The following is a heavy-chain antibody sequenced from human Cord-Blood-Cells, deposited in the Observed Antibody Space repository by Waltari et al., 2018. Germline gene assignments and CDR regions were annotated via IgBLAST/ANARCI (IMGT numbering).Heavy chain of an antibody. V-gene: IGHV4-34*01. CDR2: INHSGST. Sequence: QVQLQQWGAGLLKPSETLSLTCAVYGGSFRGYYWSWIRQPPRKGLEWIGEINHSGSTNYNPSLKSRVTISVDTSKNQFSLKLSSVTAADTAVYYCARLYYDFWSGYYEYFQHWGQGTLVTVSS. D-gene: IGHD3-3*01. CDR3: ARLYYDFWSGYYEYFQH. J-gene: IGHJ1*01. CDR1: GGSFRGYY.